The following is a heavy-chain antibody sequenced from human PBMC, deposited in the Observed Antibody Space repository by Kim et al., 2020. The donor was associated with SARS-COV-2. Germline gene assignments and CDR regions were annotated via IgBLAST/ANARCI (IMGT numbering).Heavy chain of an antibody. CDR3: ARVYSSSFFDY. CDR2: T. D-gene: IGHD6-13*01. V-gene: IGHV3-53*01. Sequence: TSYADSVKGRFTISRDNSKNTLYLQMNSLRAEDTAVYYCARVYSSSFFDYWGQGTLVTVSS. J-gene: IGHJ4*02.